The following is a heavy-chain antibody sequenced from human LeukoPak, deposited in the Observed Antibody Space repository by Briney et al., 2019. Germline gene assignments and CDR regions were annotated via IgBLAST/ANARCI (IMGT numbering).Heavy chain of an antibody. D-gene: IGHD6-19*01. CDR1: GFTFSSYS. CDR3: ARDSLGEYSSGWATDYYYYYGMDV. J-gene: IGHJ6*02. Sequence: GGSLRLSCAASGFTFSSYSMNWVRQAPGKGLEWVSYISSSSSTIYYADSVKGRFTISRDNAKNSLYLQMNSLRAEDTAVYYCARDSLGEYSSGWATDYYYYYGMDVWGQGTTVTVSS. CDR2: ISSSSSTI. V-gene: IGHV3-48*04.